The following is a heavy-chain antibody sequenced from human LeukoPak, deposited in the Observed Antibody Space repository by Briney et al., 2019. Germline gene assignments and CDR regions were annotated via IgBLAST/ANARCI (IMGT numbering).Heavy chain of an antibody. J-gene: IGHJ4*02. Sequence: SETLSLTCTVSGGSISSGDYYWSWIRQPPGKGLEWIGYIYYSGSTYYNPSLKSRVTISVDRSKNHFSLNLSYVTAADTAVYYCAREEGGAAGKGFDYWGQGTPVTVSS. CDR3: AREEGGAAGKGFDY. V-gene: IGHV4-30-4*08. D-gene: IGHD6-13*01. CDR1: GGSISSGDYY. CDR2: IYYSGST.